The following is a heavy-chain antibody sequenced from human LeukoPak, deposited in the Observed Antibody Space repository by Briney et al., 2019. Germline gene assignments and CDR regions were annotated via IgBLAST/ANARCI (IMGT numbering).Heavy chain of an antibody. Sequence: GGSLRLSCAASGFSFSDFSMNWVRQAPGKGLEDISYIRTDSKTIWYADSVKGRFTISRDNAKNSLHLLMNSLIAEDTAMYYCARARIDYWGQGTLVTVSS. J-gene: IGHJ4*02. CDR1: GFSFSDFS. CDR2: IRTDSKTI. CDR3: ARARIDY. V-gene: IGHV3-48*01. D-gene: IGHD1-14*01.